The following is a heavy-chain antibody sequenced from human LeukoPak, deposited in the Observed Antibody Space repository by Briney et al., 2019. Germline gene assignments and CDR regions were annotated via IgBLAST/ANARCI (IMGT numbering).Heavy chain of an antibody. CDR1: GFTFSSYT. J-gene: IGHJ3*01. D-gene: IGHD1-1*01. V-gene: IGHV3-21*01. Sequence: GGSLRLSCAASGFTFSSYTMHWVRQIPGERPEWVSSISGDTTYIYYADSIKGRFTISRDNTNTSLFLQMNSLRAEDTATYFCARRGTDASFSFFDVWGRGTMVTVSS. CDR3: ARRGTDASFSFFDV. CDR2: ISGDTTYI.